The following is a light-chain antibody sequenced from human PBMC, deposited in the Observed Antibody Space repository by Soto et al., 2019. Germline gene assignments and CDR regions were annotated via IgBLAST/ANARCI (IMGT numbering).Light chain of an antibody. CDR3: ETWDSHTWV. V-gene: IGLV4-60*02. Sequence: QSVLTQSSSVSASLGSSVKLTCTLSSGHSSYIIAWHQQQPGKAPRYLMNLEGRGSYNKGSGVPDRFSGSSSGADRYLTISNLQFEDEADYYCETWDSHTWVFGGGTQLTVL. J-gene: IGLJ3*02. CDR2: LEGRGSY. CDR1: SGHSSYI.